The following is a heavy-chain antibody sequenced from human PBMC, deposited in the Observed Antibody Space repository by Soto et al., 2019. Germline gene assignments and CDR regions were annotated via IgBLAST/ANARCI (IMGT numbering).Heavy chain of an antibody. Sequence: SVKVSCKASGGTFSSYAFSWVRQAPGQGLEWMGDIIPFFDTADYAQKFQGRVTITADNSKNTLYLEMNSLGAEDTAVYYCARAVGPFDYWGQGTLVTVSS. CDR2: IIPFFDTA. J-gene: IGHJ4*02. V-gene: IGHV1-69*06. CDR1: GGTFSSYA. D-gene: IGHD1-26*01. CDR3: ARAVGPFDY.